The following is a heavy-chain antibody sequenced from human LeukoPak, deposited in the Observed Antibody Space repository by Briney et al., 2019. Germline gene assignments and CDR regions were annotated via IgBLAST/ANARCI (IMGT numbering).Heavy chain of an antibody. Sequence: SETLSLTCAVYGGSFSGYYWSWIRQPPGKGLERMGEINHSGSTNYNPSLKSRVTISVDTSKNQFSLKLSSVTAADTAVYYCARKFKSAYYYYYYMDVWGKGTTVTVSS. CDR3: ARKFKSAYYYYYYMDV. CDR1: GGSFSGYY. CDR2: INHSGST. V-gene: IGHV4-34*01. J-gene: IGHJ6*03.